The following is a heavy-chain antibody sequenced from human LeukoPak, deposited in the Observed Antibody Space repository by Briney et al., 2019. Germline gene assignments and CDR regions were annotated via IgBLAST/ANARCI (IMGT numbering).Heavy chain of an antibody. CDR3: AKGRSDFFAYYYYLDV. J-gene: IGHJ6*03. CDR1: GYTLTSNY. CDR2: INPSGGST. V-gene: IGHV1-46*03. D-gene: IGHD2-21*02. Sequence: ASVKVSCKASGYTLTSNYIHWVRQAPGQGLEWMRIINPSGGSTTYAQKFQGRVTMTRDTSTSTVYMELTSLRSEDTAVYYCAKGRSDFFAYYYYLDVWGKGTTVTVSS.